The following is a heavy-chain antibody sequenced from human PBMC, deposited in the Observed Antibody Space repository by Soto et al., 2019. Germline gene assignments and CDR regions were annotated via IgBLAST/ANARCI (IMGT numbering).Heavy chain of an antibody. CDR2: FDPEDGET. CDR1: GYTLTELS. D-gene: IGHD1-26*01. J-gene: IGHJ5*02. V-gene: IGHV1-24*01. CDR3: ATGRGIEWELLSWFDP. Sequence: ASVKVSCKVSGYTLTELSMHWVRQAPGKGLEWMGGFDPEDGETIYAQKFQGRVTMTEDTSTDTAYMELSSLRSEDTAVYYCATGRGIEWELLSWFDPWGQGTLVTVSS.